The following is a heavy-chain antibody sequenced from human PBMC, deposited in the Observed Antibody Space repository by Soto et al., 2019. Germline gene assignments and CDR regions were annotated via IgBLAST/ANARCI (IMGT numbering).Heavy chain of an antibody. Sequence: ASVKVSCKASGYTFTSYHMHWVRQAPGHGLEWMGIINPNSGTTNYAQKFQGRVTMTRNTSISTAYMELSSLRSEDTAVYYFDYWGQGTLVTVSS. J-gene: IGHJ4*02. CDR2: INPNSGTT. CDR1: GYTFTSYH. V-gene: IGHV1-46*01. CDR3: DY.